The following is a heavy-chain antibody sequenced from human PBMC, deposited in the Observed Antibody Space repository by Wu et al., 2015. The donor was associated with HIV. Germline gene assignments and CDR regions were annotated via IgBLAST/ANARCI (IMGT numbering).Heavy chain of an antibody. Sequence: QVQLVQSGAEVKKTGASVRVSCETSGYPFTNHYIHWVRQAPGHGLEWMAWINPSGGATIYAEAFEDRIMVSSDTSLNTVYMELESLTSGDTAMYFCARDATPITTEFDFWGQGTLITVSS. CDR3: ARDATPITTEFDF. D-gene: IGHD4-11*01. CDR1: GYPFTNHY. CDR2: INPSGGAT. J-gene: IGHJ4*02. V-gene: IGHV1-2*02.